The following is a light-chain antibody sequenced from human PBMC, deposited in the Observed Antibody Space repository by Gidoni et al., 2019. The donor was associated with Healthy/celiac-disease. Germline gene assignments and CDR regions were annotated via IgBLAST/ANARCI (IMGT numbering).Light chain of an antibody. CDR2: GAS. V-gene: IGKV3-20*01. CDR1: QSVSSSY. J-gene: IGKJ1*01. Sequence: EIVLTQSPGTLSLSPGERATLSCRASQSVSSSYLAWYQQKPGQAPRLLLYGASSRATGIPDRFSASGSGTDFTLTISRLEPEDFAVYYCQQYEAFGQGTKVEIK. CDR3: QQYEA.